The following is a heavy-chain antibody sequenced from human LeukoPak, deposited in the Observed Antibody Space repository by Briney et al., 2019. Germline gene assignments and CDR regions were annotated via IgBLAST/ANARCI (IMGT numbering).Heavy chain of an antibody. D-gene: IGHD2-15*01. CDR1: GGSISSSFYY. Sequence: SETLSLTCTVSGGSISSSFYYGGWVRQPPGKGLEWIGSIYYSGSTYYNPSLKSRVTISVDTSKNQFSLKLRSVTAADTAVYFCARHDRWSGGSCHSLDYWGQGTLVTVSS. CDR3: ARHDRWSGGSCHSLDY. CDR2: IYYSGST. J-gene: IGHJ4*02. V-gene: IGHV4-39*01.